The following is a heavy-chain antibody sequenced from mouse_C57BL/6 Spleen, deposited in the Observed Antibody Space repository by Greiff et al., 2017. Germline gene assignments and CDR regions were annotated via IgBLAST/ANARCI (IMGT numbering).Heavy chain of an antibody. V-gene: IGHV1-69*01. CDR1: GYTFTSYW. Sequence: QQSCKASGYTFTSYWMHWVKQRPGQGLEWIGEIDPSDSYTNYNQKFKGKSTLTVDKSSSTAYMQLSSLTSEDSAVYYCARRTTVVAYYAMDYWGQGTSVTVSS. CDR3: ARRTTVVAYYAMDY. CDR2: IDPSDSYT. D-gene: IGHD1-1*01. J-gene: IGHJ4*01.